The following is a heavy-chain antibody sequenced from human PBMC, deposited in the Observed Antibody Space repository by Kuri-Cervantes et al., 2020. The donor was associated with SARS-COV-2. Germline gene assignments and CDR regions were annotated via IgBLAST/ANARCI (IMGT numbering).Heavy chain of an antibody. J-gene: IGHJ6*03. D-gene: IGHD3-3*01. CDR1: GFTFSTYA. CDR2: ISISGDDT. CDR3: AKVALGHPYDFWSGDYYYYYIDV. Sequence: GGSLRLSCAASGFTFSTYAMSWVRQAPGKGLEWVSSISISGDDTYYADSVRGRFSISRDDSKSTLYLEMNSLRDEDTAIYYCAKVALGHPYDFWSGDYYYYYIDVWGKGTTVTVSS. V-gene: IGHV3-23*01.